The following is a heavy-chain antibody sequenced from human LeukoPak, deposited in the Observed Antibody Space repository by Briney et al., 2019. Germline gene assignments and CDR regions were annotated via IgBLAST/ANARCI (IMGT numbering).Heavy chain of an antibody. Sequence: ASVKVSCKASGYTFTSYGISWGRQAPGQGLEWMGWISAYNGNTNYAQKLQGRVTMTTDTSTSTAYMELRSLRSDDTAVYYCATAVAGTDFDYWGQGTLVTVSS. V-gene: IGHV1-18*01. CDR3: ATAVAGTDFDY. J-gene: IGHJ4*02. CDR1: GYTFTSYG. CDR2: ISAYNGNT. D-gene: IGHD6-19*01.